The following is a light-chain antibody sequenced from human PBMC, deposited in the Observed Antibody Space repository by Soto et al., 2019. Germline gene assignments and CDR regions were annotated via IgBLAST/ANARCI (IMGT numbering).Light chain of an antibody. CDR1: QTVISN. Sequence: EILLTQSPGTLSLSPGERATLSCRASQTVISNLAWYQQTPGQSPRLLIYGTSTRATDIPARFSGSGSGTDFTLTISRLAPEDFAVYYCQQYGSPGTFGQGTKVDIK. V-gene: IGKV3-20*01. J-gene: IGKJ1*01. CDR2: GTS. CDR3: QQYGSPGT.